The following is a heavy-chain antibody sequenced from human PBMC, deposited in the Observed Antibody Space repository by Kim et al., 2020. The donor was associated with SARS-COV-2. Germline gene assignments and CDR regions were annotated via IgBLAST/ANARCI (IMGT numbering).Heavy chain of an antibody. CDR1: GGTFSSYA. Sequence: SVKVSCKASGGTFSSYAISWVRQAPGQGLEWMGGIIPIFGTANYAQKFQGRVTITADESTSTAYMELSSLRSEDTAVYYCARDGPHYGSGSYYSSWFDPWRQRTLVTLSS. D-gene: IGHD3-10*01. CDR3: ARDGPHYGSGSYYSSWFDP. CDR2: IIPIFGTA. V-gene: IGHV1-69*13. J-gene: IGHJ5*02.